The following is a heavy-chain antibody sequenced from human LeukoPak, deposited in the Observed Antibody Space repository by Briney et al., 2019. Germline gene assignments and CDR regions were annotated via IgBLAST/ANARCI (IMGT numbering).Heavy chain of an antibody. CDR1: GGSFSGYY. D-gene: IGHD3-9*01. J-gene: IGHJ4*02. CDR3: ARARSLRYFDWLPGPAYYFDY. V-gene: IGHV4-34*01. CDR2: INHSGST. Sequence: PSETLSLTCAVYGGSFSGYYWSWIRQPPGKGLEWIGEINHSGSTNYNPSLKSRVTISVDTSKNQFSLKLSSVTAADTAVYYCARARSLRYFDWLPGPAYYFDYWGQGTLVTVSS.